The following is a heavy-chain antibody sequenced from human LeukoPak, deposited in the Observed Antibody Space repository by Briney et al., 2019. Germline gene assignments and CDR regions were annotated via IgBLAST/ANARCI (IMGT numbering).Heavy chain of an antibody. Sequence: ASVTVSCKASGYSFTNYAMNWVRQAPGQGLELMGWINTNTGNPTYAQGFTGRFVFSLDTSVSTAYLQISSLKAEDTAVYFCARNRISHHMDVWGKGTTVTVSS. J-gene: IGHJ6*03. CDR3: ARNRISHHMDV. V-gene: IGHV7-4-1*02. CDR2: INTNTGNP. D-gene: IGHD2-15*01. CDR1: GYSFTNYA.